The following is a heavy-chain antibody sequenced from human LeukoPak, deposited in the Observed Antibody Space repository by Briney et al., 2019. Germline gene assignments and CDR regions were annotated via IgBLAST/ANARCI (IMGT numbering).Heavy chain of an antibody. CDR3: TRDGGSFCDFDY. J-gene: IGHJ4*02. CDR1: GFSFRNYA. CDR2: INTDGRIT. V-gene: IGHV3-64*02. D-gene: IGHD1-26*01. Sequence: PGGSLGLSCVASGFSFRNYAIHWVRQAPGKGLEYVSVINTDGRITYYADSVKGRFTISRDHSKNTVYLQMGSLRGEDMAVYYCTRDGGSFCDFDYWGQGALVTVSS.